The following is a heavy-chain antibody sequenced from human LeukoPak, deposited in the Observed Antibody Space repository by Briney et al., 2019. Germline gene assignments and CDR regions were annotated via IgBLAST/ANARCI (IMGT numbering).Heavy chain of an antibody. CDR2: ISPKSGGT. J-gene: IGHJ4*02. V-gene: IGHV1-2*02. D-gene: IGHD1-26*01. Sequence: ASVKVSCKASGYTFTGYYIHWVRQAPGQGLEWMGWISPKSGGTNPAQKFQGRVAMTRDTSITTAYLEVSSLRSDDTAVYYCARDASDHSMWEPEYYLEYWGQGSLVTVSS. CDR3: ARDASDHSMWEPEYYLEY. CDR1: GYTFTGYY.